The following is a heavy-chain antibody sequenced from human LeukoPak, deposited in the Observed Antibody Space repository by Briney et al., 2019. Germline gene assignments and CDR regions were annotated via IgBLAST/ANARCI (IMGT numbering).Heavy chain of an antibody. CDR2: INHSGST. Sequence: SETLSLTCTVSGDSISGYYWSWIRQPPGKGLEWIGEINHSGSTNYNPSLKSRVTISVDTSKNQFSLKLSSVTAADTAVYYCARVSSSGYYDYWGQGTLVTVSS. D-gene: IGHD3-22*01. CDR1: GDSISGYY. J-gene: IGHJ4*02. CDR3: ARVSSSGYYDY. V-gene: IGHV4-34*01.